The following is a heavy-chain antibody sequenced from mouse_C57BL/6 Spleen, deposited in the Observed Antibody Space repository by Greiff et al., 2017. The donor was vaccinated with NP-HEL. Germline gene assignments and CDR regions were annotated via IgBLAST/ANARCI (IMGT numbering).Heavy chain of an antibody. D-gene: IGHD1-1*01. CDR3: ARSRGLLRDYYAMDY. J-gene: IGHJ4*01. CDR2: IDPSDSYT. V-gene: IGHV1-59*01. CDR1: GYTFTSYW. Sequence: QVQLQQSGAELVRPGTSVKLSCKASGYTFTSYWMHWVKQRPGQGLEWIGVIDPSDSYTNYNQKFKGKATLTVDTSSSTAYMQLSSLTSEDSAVYYCARSRGLLRDYYAMDYWGQGTSVTVSS.